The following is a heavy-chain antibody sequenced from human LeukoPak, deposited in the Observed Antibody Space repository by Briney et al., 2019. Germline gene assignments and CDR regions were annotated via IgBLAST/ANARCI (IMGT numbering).Heavy chain of an antibody. J-gene: IGHJ4*02. V-gene: IGHV4-59*12. Sequence: SETLSLTCTVSGGSISSYYWSWIRQPPGKGLEWIGYIYYSGSTNYNPSLKSRVTISVDRSKNQFSLKLSSVTAADTAVYYCARDGDFWSGYLGLFDYWGQGTLVTVSS. CDR1: GGSISSYY. D-gene: IGHD3-3*01. CDR3: ARDGDFWSGYLGLFDY. CDR2: IYYSGST.